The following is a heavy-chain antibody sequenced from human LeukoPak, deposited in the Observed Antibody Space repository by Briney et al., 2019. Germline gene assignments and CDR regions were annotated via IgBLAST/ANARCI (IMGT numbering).Heavy chain of an antibody. CDR3: ARAPSIRVITNFDY. Sequence: ASVKLSCKASGYTFTVYYMHWVRQAPGQGLEWMGWINPNSGGTNYAQKFQGRVTMTRDTSISTAYMELSRLRSDDTAVYYCARAPSIRVITNFDYWGQGTLVTVSS. V-gene: IGHV1-2*02. D-gene: IGHD3-16*02. CDR2: INPNSGGT. J-gene: IGHJ4*02. CDR1: GYTFTVYY.